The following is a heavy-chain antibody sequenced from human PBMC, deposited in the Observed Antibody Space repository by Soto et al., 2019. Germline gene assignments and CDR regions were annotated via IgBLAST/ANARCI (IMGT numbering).Heavy chain of an antibody. J-gene: IGHJ6*02. CDR2: IIPIFGTA. Sequence: QVQLVQSGAEVKKPGPSVKVSCKASGGTFSSYAISWVRQAPGQGLEWMGGIIPIFGTANYAQKFQGRVTITADKSTSTAYMDLSSLRSEDTAVYYCARVGIAAAGTLSDFWGQGTTVTVSS. D-gene: IGHD6-13*01. V-gene: IGHV1-69*06. CDR1: GGTFSSYA. CDR3: ARVGIAAAGTLSDF.